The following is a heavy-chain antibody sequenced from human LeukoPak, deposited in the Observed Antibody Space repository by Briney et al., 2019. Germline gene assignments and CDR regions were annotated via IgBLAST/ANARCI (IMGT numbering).Heavy chain of an antibody. CDR1: GGSISSHY. J-gene: IGHJ6*03. CDR3: GRDALVGYFSYYYMDV. CDR2: ISNSGST. D-gene: IGHD2-15*01. V-gene: IGHV4-59*11. Sequence: SETLSLTCTVSGGSISSHYWTWIRQSPVKGLEWIGDISNSGSTSYNPSLKSRVAISIDTSKNQFSLKLSSVTAADTAVYYCGRDALVGYFSYYYMDVWGKGTTVTVSS.